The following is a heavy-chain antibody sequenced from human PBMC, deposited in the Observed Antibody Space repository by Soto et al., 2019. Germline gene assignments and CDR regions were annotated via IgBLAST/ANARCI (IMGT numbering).Heavy chain of an antibody. CDR2: IDSAGDA. Sequence: EVQLVESGGGLVQPGGSLRLSCAASGFTFSRHDMHWVRQVTGKGLEWVSGIDSAGDAKYPASVKGRFTISRENAKNSLYLQMNRQGAGDTAVYYCARGGLRGVSWDWFETWGQGTLVTVSS. J-gene: IGHJ5*02. D-gene: IGHD3-10*01. CDR3: ARGGLRGVSWDWFET. V-gene: IGHV3-13*04. CDR1: GFTFSRHD.